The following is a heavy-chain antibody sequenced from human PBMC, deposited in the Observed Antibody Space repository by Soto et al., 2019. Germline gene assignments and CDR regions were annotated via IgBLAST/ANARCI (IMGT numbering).Heavy chain of an antibody. V-gene: IGHV3-33*01. CDR3: ASDLVGASDSYGLDV. J-gene: IGHJ6*02. Sequence: GGSMRLSCAASGFTFSNYGMHWVRQAPGKGMEWVAIIWHDGNNKYYADSVRGRFIISRDNSKNRLYLQMNRWRAEDTAVYYCASDLVGASDSYGLDVWGQQTPFTVSS. CDR1: GFTFSNYG. CDR2: IWHDGNNK. D-gene: IGHD1-26*01.